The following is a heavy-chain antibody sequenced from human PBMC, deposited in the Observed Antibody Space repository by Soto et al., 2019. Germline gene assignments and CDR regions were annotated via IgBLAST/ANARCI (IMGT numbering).Heavy chain of an antibody. V-gene: IGHV3-30*18. D-gene: IGHD1-7*01. J-gene: IGHJ6*04. CDR2: ISYDGNDK. Sequence: QVQLVESGGGVVQPGRSLRLSCAASGFTFSSYGMHWVRQAPGKGLEWVAVISYDGNDKYYADSVKGRFTISRDNSKNTLYLQMNSLRAEDTAVFYCAKDGSRYNWNYAADVWGKGTTVTVSS. CDR3: AKDGSRYNWNYAADV. CDR1: GFTFSSYG.